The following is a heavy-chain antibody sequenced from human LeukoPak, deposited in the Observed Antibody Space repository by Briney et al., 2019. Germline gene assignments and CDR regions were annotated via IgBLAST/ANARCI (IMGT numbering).Heavy chain of an antibody. CDR3: ARAVGNHFDY. J-gene: IGHJ4*02. CDR2: ISYSSSPI. CDR1: GFTSSTYS. D-gene: IGHD4-23*01. Sequence: GGSLRLSCAASGFTSSTYSMKWVRQAPGKGLECVSYISYSSSPIYYADSVKGRFTISRDNAKNSLYLQMNSLRAEDTAVYYCARAVGNHFDYWGQGTLVTVSS. V-gene: IGHV3-48*01.